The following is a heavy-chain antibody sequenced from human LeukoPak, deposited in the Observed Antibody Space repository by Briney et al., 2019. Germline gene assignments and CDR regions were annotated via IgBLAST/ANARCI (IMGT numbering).Heavy chain of an antibody. CDR3: RSLWPADY. D-gene: IGHD3-10*01. CDR2: IKREGSDK. Sequence: GGSLRLSCATSGFTFSDYCMSWVRHSPGEGLEWVADIKREGSDKKYGDSVKGRFTISRDNAKNSLYLQMGSLRAEDTPVYYARSLWPADYWGQGTLVTVSS. V-gene: IGHV3-7*01. J-gene: IGHJ4*02. CDR1: GFTFSDYC.